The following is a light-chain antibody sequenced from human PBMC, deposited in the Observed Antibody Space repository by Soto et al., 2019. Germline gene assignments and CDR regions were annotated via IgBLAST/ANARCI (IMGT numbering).Light chain of an antibody. V-gene: IGKV3-15*01. J-gene: IGKJ1*01. Sequence: EIVMTQSPATLSVSPGERATLSCRASQNISSDLAWYQQKPGQAARLLIYGATTRAAGAPARFSGSGSGTEFTLSISSLQSEDFAVYYCQQYNNWPPARTFGQGTKVEIK. CDR2: GAT. CDR1: QNISSD. CDR3: QQYNNWPPART.